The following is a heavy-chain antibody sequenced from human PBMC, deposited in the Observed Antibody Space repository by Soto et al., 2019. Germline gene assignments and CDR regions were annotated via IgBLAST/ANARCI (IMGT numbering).Heavy chain of an antibody. CDR1: GFTFADYA. CDR3: AKAKFYYDSSPYDS. Sequence: VQMVESGGGVVHPGGSLRLSCAVSGFTFADYAVHWVRQSAGKGLEWVSFINADGSEKYYADSVRGRFTISRDNSKDSFYLQMNSLRLEDTAMYYCAKAKFYYDSSPYDSWVHGTLVTVSS. J-gene: IGHJ5*01. V-gene: IGHV3-43*02. CDR2: INADGSEK. D-gene: IGHD3-22*01.